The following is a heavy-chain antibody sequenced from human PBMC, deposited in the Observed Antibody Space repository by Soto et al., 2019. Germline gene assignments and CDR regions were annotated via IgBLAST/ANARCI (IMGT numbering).Heavy chain of an antibody. CDR2: IYYSGST. J-gene: IGHJ3*02. V-gene: IGHV4-59*01. CDR1: GGSISSYY. CDR3: ATRGGHYVFWSGYSVDDAFDI. Sequence: PSETLSLTCTVSGGSISSYYWSWIRQPPGKGLEWIGYIYYSGSTNYNPSLKSRVTISVDTSKNQFSLKLSSVTAADTAVYYCATRGGHYVFWSGYSVDDAFDIWGQGTMVTGSS. D-gene: IGHD3-3*01.